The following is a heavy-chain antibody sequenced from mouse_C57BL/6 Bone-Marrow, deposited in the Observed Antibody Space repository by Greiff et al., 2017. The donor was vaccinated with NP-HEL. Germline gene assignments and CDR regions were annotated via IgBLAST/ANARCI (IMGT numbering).Heavy chain of an antibody. D-gene: IGHD1-1*01. Sequence: QVHVKQPGAELVRPGSSVKLSCKASGYTFTSYWMHWVKQRPIQGLEWIGNIDPSDSETHYNQKFKDKATLTVDKSSSTAYMQLSSLTSEDSAVYYCARSGYYGSPLYWYFDVWGTGTTVTVSS. J-gene: IGHJ1*03. CDR1: GYTFTSYW. CDR3: ARSGYYGSPLYWYFDV. CDR2: IDPSDSET. V-gene: IGHV1-52*01.